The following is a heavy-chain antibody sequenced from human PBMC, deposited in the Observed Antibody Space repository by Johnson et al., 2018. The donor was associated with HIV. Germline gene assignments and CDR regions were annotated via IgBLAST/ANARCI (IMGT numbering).Heavy chain of an antibody. D-gene: IGHD1-26*01. CDR1: GFTFDDYA. Sequence: VQLVESGGGLVKPGGSLRLSCAASGFTFDDYAMHWVRQAPGKGLEWVSGISWNSGSIGYADSVKGRFTISRDNAKNSLYLQMNSLRAEDTALYYCARDGPRGSYGAFDIWGQGTMVTVSS. CDR2: ISWNSGSI. CDR3: ARDGPRGSYGAFDI. V-gene: IGHV3-9*01. J-gene: IGHJ3*02.